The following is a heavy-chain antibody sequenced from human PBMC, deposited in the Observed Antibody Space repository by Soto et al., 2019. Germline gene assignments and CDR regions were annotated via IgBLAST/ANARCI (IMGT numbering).Heavy chain of an antibody. J-gene: IGHJ4*02. D-gene: IGHD5-12*01. CDR1: DSNFSSYG. CDR2: IWYDGSNK. V-gene: IGHV3-33*01. Sequence: GVPMRLSCAASDSNFSSYGRQWGRQAPGKGLEWVAVIWYDGSNKYYADSVKGRFTISRDNSKNTLYLQMNSLRAEDTAVYYCATGASSGYDSGGDFHYWGQGT. CDR3: ATGASSGYDSGGDFHY.